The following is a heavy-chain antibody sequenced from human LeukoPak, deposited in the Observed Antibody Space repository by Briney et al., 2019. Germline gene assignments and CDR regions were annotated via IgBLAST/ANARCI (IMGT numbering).Heavy chain of an antibody. D-gene: IGHD3-22*01. V-gene: IGHV3-48*03. CDR1: GFTFSSYE. CDR2: ISSSGSTR. J-gene: IGHJ4*02. Sequence: GGSLRLSCAASGFTFSSYEMNGVRQAPGKGLEGVSYISSSGSTRYYADSVKGRLTFSRDNAKNSLYLEMNSLRAEDTAVYYCAREIVVPSNRYLDYWGQGTLVTVSS. CDR3: AREIVVPSNRYLDY.